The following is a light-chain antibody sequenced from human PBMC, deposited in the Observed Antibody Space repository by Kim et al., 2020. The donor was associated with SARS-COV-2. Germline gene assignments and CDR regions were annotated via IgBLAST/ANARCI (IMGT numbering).Light chain of an antibody. CDR1: RSVSAS. V-gene: IGKV3-11*01. CDR3: QQRSNWPLT. Sequence: LPPGERATLSCRASRSVSASLAGYQRRPGQAPRLLIYDASNRATGIPARFSGSGSGTDFTLSISSLEPEDFAVYFCQQRSNWPLTFGGGTKVDIK. CDR2: DAS. J-gene: IGKJ4*01.